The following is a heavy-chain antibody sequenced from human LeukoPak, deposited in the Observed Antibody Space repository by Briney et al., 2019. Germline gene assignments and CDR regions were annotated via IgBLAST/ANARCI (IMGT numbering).Heavy chain of an antibody. J-gene: IGHJ6*03. CDR3: ARNRGSTVITDQYYYYYMDV. D-gene: IGHD4-11*01. CDR2: INHSGST. CDR1: GGSFSPYY. V-gene: IGHV4-34*01. Sequence: SETLSLTCAVHGGSFSPYYRSWIRQSPGKGLEWIGEINHSGSTNYNPSLKSRVAMSVDTSKNQFSLKLSSVTAADTAVYYCARNRGSTVITDQYYYYYMDVWGKGTTVTVSS.